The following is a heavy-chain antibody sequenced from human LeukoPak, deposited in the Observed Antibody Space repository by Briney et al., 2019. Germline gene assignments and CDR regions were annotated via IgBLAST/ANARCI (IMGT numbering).Heavy chain of an antibody. J-gene: IGHJ4*02. D-gene: IGHD5-12*01. V-gene: IGHV4-59*01. CDR2: IYYSGST. CDR1: GGSISSYY. Sequence: SETLSLTCNVSGGSISSYYWSWIRQPPGKGLEWIGYIYYSGSTNYNPSLKSRVTISVDTSKNQFSLKLSSVTAADTAVYFCARGANSGYDRGPFDYWGQGTLVTVSS. CDR3: ARGANSGYDRGPFDY.